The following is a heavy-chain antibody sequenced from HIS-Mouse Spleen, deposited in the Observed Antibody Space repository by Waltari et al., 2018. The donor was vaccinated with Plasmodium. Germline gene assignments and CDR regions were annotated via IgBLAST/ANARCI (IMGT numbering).Heavy chain of an antibody. J-gene: IGHJ3*02. V-gene: IGHV3-53*01. CDR2: IDSGGRT. CDR1: GFTVSSNY. Sequence: EVQLVESGGGLIQPGGSLRLSCAASGFTVSSNYMSWVRQGPGKGLEWVSVIDSGGRTYYADSVKGRFTISRDNSKNTLYLQMNSLRAEDTAVYYCARGMKSSSSAFDIWGQGTMVTVSS. CDR3: ARGMKSSSSAFDI. D-gene: IGHD6-6*01.